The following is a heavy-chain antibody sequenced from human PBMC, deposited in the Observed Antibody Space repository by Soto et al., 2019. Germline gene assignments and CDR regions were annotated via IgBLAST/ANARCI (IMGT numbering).Heavy chain of an antibody. J-gene: IGHJ5*02. CDR2: INHSGST. V-gene: IGHV4-34*01. D-gene: IGHD3-10*01. Sequence: SETLSLTCAVYGGSFSGYYWSWIRQPPGKGLEWIGEINHSGSTNYNPSLKSRVTISVDTSKNQFSLKLSSVTAADTAVYYCARGPGYYYGSGSYYNARVNWFDPWGQGTLVTVSS. CDR3: ARGPGYYYGSGSYYNARVNWFDP. CDR1: GGSFSGYY.